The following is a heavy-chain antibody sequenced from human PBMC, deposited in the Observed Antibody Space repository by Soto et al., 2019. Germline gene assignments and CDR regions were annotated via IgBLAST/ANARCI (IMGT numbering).Heavy chain of an antibody. V-gene: IGHV1-69*06. CDR3: AREEAQLDYYYYGMDV. CDR2: IIPIFGTA. D-gene: IGHD6-13*01. CDR1: GGTFSSYA. J-gene: IGHJ6*02. Sequence: ASVKVSCKASGGTFSSYAISWVRQAPGQGLEWMGGIIPIFGTANYAQKFQGRVTITADKSTSTAYMELSSLRSEDTAVYYCAREEAQLDYYYYGMDVWGQGTTVTVSS.